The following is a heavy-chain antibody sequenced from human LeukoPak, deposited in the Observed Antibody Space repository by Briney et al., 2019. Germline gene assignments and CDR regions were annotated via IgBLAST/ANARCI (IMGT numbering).Heavy chain of an antibody. CDR2: IIPIFGTA. V-gene: IGHV1-69*01. D-gene: IGHD3-9*01. J-gene: IGHJ4*02. CDR1: GGTFIIYA. CDR3: ASSLRADWLFPPVV. Sequence: ASVKVSCKASGGTFIIYAISWVRQAPGQGREWMGGIIPIFGTANYAQKFQGRVTITADESTSTAYMELSSLRSEDTAVYYCASSLRADWLFPPVVWGQGTLVTVSS.